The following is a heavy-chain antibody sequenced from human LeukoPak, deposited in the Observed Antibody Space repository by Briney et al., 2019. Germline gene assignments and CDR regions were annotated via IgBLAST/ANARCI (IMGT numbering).Heavy chain of an antibody. Sequence: SETLSLTCAVSGGSISSRNWWGWVRPPPGKGLEWIGEISRTGSIDYDPSVRSRATISLDKSKSQFSLRLTSLTSADTAVYYCARGQGAADYWGQGILVIVSS. CDR1: GGSISSRNW. D-gene: IGHD1-26*01. J-gene: IGHJ4*02. V-gene: IGHV4-4*02. CDR3: ARGQGAADY. CDR2: ISRTGSI.